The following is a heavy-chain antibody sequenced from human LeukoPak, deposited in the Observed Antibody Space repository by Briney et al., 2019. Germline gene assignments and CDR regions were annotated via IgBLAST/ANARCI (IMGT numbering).Heavy chain of an antibody. CDR1: GYTVTSYG. J-gene: IGHJ4*02. Sequence: ASGKVSCKASGYTVTSYGISWVRQAPGQGLGWMGWISVYNGNTNYAQKLQARVTMTTDTSTSTAYMELRSLRSDDTAVYYCARGVGPAPFAYWGQGTLVTVSS. CDR3: ARGVGPAPFAY. V-gene: IGHV1-18*01. CDR2: ISVYNGNT.